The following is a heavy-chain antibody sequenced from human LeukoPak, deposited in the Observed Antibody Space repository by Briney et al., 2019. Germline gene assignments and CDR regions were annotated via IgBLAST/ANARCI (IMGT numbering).Heavy chain of an antibody. V-gene: IGHV4-31*03. Sequence: SETLSLTCTVSGGSISSGGYYWSWIRQHPGRGLEWIGYIYYSGSTYYNPSLKSRVTISVDTSKNQFSLKLSSVTAADTAVYYCAMTVVPAAIGYWGQGTLVTVSS. CDR3: AMTVVPAAIGY. J-gene: IGHJ4*02. D-gene: IGHD2-2*02. CDR1: GGSISSGGYY. CDR2: IYYSGST.